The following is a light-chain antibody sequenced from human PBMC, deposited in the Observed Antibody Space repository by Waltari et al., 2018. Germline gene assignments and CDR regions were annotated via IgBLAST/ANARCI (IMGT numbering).Light chain of an antibody. CDR3: SSYTSTSSPWV. CDR1: SSDIGIYNF. Sequence: QSALTQPASVSGSPGQSITISCTGTSSDIGIYNFVSWYQQHPDKAPKHVIYGVSNRPSVVSHRFSGSKSGNTASLPISGLQAEDEADYYCSSYTSTSSPWVFGGGTKLTVL. CDR2: GVS. J-gene: IGLJ3*02. V-gene: IGLV2-14*03.